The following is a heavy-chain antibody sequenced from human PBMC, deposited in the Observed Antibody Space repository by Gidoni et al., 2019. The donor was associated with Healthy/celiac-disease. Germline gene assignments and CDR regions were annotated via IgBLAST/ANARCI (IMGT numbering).Heavy chain of an antibody. J-gene: IGHJ4*02. V-gene: IGHV4-34*01. CDR3: ARGLGAAAGQRDRTGPFYFDY. CDR2: INHSGST. D-gene: IGHD6-13*01. Sequence: QVQLQQLCAGLLKPSETLSLTCAVYGGSFSGYYWSWIRQPPGKGLEWIGEINHSGSTNYNPSLKSRVTISVDTSKNQFSLKLSSVTAADTAVYYCARGLGAAAGQRDRTGPFYFDYWGQGTLVTVSS. CDR1: GGSFSGYY.